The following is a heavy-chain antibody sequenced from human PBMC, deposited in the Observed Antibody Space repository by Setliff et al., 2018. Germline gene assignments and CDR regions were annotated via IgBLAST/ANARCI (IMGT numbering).Heavy chain of an antibody. V-gene: IGHV4-39*01. CDR2: IYYRGDT. CDR1: GASLSSGTYY. D-gene: IGHD1-1*01. Sequence: SETLSLTCTVSGASLSSGTYYWGWIRQPPGKGLEWIGRIYYRGDTYNNESLKGRLTISVDTAQNQFSLRLTSVTAADTAVYYCARTGTYRYFDYWGQGALVTVSS. J-gene: IGHJ4*02. CDR3: ARTGTYRYFDY.